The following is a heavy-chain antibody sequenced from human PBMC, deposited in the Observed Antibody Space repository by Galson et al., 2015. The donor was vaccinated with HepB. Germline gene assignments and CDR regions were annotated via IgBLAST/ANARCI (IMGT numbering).Heavy chain of an antibody. CDR2: MSYDGSNK. CDR3: AKDLNGYDFWSGYYTNYYYGMDV. V-gene: IGHV3-30*18. J-gene: IGHJ6*02. CDR1: GFTFSSYG. D-gene: IGHD3-3*01. Sequence: SLRLSCAASGFTFSSYGMHWVRQAPGKGLEWVAVMSYDGSNKYYADSVKGRFTISRDNSKNTLYLQMNSLRAEDTAVYYCAKDLNGYDFWSGYYTNYYYGMDVWGQGTTVTVSS.